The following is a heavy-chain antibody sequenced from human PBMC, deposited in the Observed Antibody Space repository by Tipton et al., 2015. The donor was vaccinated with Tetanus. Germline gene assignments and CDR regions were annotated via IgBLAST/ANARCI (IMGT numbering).Heavy chain of an antibody. CDR1: GHIFASYY. D-gene: IGHD1-1*01. Sequence: QLVQSGAEVKKPGASVQISCKASGHIFASYYMHWVRQAPGKGIEWMGVINPSGVSTTYAEKFQGRITMPSDTSTNTVYMEVSGLKSEDTAVYYCARLKVLAWNVRVEFYGRDVWGQGTTIAVSS. J-gene: IGHJ6*02. V-gene: IGHV1-46*01. CDR2: INPSGVST. CDR3: ARLKVLAWNVRVEFYGRDV.